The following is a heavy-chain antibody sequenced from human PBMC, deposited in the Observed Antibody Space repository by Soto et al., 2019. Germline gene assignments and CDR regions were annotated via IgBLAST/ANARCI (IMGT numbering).Heavy chain of an antibody. CDR3: ARGRGGSYGMDV. J-gene: IGHJ6*02. V-gene: IGHV1-46*01. CDR2: MRPSGGSA. D-gene: IGHD1-26*01. CDR1: GYTSTSYF. Sequence: QVQVVQSGAEVKKPGASVKVSCKSSGYTSTSYFMHWVRQAPGQGLEWMGIMRPSGGSATYAQKFQGRVTMTRDTSTNTDDMDMSSLTSEDTAVYYCARGRGGSYGMDVWGQGTTVTVSS.